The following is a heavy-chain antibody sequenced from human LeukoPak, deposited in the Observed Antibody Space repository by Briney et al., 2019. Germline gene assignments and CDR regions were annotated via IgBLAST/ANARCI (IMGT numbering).Heavy chain of an antibody. D-gene: IGHD3-3*01. CDR3: ARASYDFWSGYYGPLGY. Sequence: GGSLRLSCAASGFTFNSYWMSWVRQAPGKGLEWVANIEQDGSEKYYVDSVKGRFSTSRDNAKNSLYLQMNSLRAEDTAVYYCARASYDFWSGYYGPLGYWGQGTLVTVSS. J-gene: IGHJ4*02. V-gene: IGHV3-7*01. CDR1: GFTFNSYW. CDR2: IEQDGSEK.